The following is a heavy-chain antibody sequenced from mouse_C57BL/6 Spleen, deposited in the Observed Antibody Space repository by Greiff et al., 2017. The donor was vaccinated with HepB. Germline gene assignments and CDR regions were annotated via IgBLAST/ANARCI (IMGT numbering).Heavy chain of an antibody. CDR3: ARRAHYAMDY. J-gene: IGHJ4*01. V-gene: IGHV1-52*01. D-gene: IGHD3-3*01. CDR2: IDPSDSET. Sequence: QVQLQQSGAELVRPGSSVKLSCKASGYTFTSYWMHWVKQRPIQGLEWIGNIDPSDSETHYNQKFKDKATLTVDKSSSTAYMQLSSLTSEDSAVYYCARRAHYAMDYWGQGTSVTVSS. CDR1: GYTFTSYW.